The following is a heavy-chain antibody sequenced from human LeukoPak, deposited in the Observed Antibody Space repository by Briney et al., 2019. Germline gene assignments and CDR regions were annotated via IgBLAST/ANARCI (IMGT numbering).Heavy chain of an antibody. CDR2: IFTSGST. J-gene: IGHJ4*02. D-gene: IGHD3-10*01. CDR3: AREYYGSGGGYYFDY. CDR1: GGSISSYY. V-gene: IGHV4-4*07. Sequence: SETLSLTCTVSGGSISSYYWSWIRQPAGKGLEWIGRIFTSGSTNYNPSLKSRVTMSFDTSKNQFSLKLRSVTAADTAVYYCAREYYGSGGGYYFDYWGQGTLVTVSS.